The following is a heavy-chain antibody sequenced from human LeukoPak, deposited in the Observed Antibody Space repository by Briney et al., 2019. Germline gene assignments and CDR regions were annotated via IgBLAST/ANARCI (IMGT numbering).Heavy chain of an antibody. Sequence: SETLSLTCTVSGGSISSYYWSWIRQPAGKGLEWIGRIYTSGSTNYNPPLKSRVTMSVDTSKNQFSLKLSSVTAADTAVYYCARIYYYDSSAFFSFDPWGQGALVTVSS. J-gene: IGHJ5*02. V-gene: IGHV4-4*07. CDR3: ARIYYYDSSAFFSFDP. CDR1: GGSISSYY. D-gene: IGHD3-22*01. CDR2: IYTSGST.